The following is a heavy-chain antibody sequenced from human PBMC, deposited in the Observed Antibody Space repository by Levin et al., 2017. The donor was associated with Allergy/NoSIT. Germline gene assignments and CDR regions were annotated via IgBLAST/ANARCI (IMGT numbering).Heavy chain of an antibody. CDR3: ARDLGIAAAGYLDY. V-gene: IGHV1-3*01. D-gene: IGHD6-13*01. Sequence: AASVKVSCKASGFTFTSYAIHWVRQAPGQRLEWMGWINAGNGNTKYSQKFHDRVTITRDTSATTAHMELSSLRSEDTAVYYCARDLGIAAAGYLDYWGQGTLVTVSS. CDR1: GFTFTSYA. J-gene: IGHJ4*02. CDR2: INAGNGNT.